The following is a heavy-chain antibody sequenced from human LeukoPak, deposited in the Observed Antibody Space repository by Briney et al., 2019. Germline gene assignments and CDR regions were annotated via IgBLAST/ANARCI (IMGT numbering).Heavy chain of an antibody. Sequence: GVSLRLSCAASGFTVSSIHMSWVRQAPGKGLEWVSVIYSGGSTYYADSVKGRFTISRYNSKNTLYLQMNSLRAEDTAVYYCARAAVAGGVNFGDWGQGTLVTVSS. J-gene: IGHJ4*02. CDR2: IYSGGST. D-gene: IGHD6-19*01. CDR3: ARAAVAGGVNFGD. V-gene: IGHV3-53*01. CDR1: GFTVSSIH.